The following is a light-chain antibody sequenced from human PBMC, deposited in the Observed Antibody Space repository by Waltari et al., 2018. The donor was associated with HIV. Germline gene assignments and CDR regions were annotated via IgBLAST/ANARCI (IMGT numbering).Light chain of an antibody. Sequence: QAGLTQPPSVSKGLRQTATLTYTGNSNNVGNQGAACLQQHQGHPPKLRSYRNNNRPSGISERLSASRSGNTASLTITGLQPEDEADYYCSAWDSSLSVWVFGGGTKLTVL. J-gene: IGLJ3*02. CDR1: SNNVGNQG. CDR2: RNN. V-gene: IGLV10-54*01. CDR3: SAWDSSLSVWV.